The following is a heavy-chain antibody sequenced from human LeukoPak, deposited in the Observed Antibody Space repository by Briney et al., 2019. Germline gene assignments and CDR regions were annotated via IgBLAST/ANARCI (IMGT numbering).Heavy chain of an antibody. Sequence: GGSLRLSCAASGLTLSNYWMHWVRQAPGKGLVWVSRMNSDGSGTSYADSVKGRFTISRDNAKNSLYLQMNSLRAEDTAVYYCARDRTGYSYVLVDYWGQGTLVTVSS. D-gene: IGHD5-18*01. CDR3: ARDRTGYSYVLVDY. J-gene: IGHJ4*02. CDR2: MNSDGSGT. V-gene: IGHV3-74*01. CDR1: GLTLSNYW.